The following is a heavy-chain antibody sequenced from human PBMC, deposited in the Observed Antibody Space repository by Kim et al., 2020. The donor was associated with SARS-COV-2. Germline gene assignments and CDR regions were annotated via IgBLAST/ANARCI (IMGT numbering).Heavy chain of an antibody. CDR2: IWYDGSSQ. CDR3: AKDLAWGRAGIDR. J-gene: IGHJ5*02. Sequence: GGSLRLSCSTSGFAFNGCGMHWVRQAPGKGLEWLALIWYDGSSQYYTDSVKGRFTISRDNSRRTMYLQLNSLRPEDMAIYFCAKDLAWGRAGIDRWGQGTRVTVSS. V-gene: IGHV3-33*03. CDR1: GFAFNGCG. D-gene: IGHD3-16*01.